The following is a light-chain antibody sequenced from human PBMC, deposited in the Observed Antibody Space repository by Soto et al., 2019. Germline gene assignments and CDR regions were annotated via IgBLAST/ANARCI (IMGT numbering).Light chain of an antibody. CDR3: QVWDTSSDSWV. V-gene: IGLV3-21*02. Sequence: SYELTQPPSVSVAPGQTARMTCGGNNIGSKSVHWYQQKPGQAPVLVVYDDRDRPSGIPERFSGSNSGNTATLTISRVEAGDEADYYCQVWDTSSDSWVFGGGTKLTVL. J-gene: IGLJ3*02. CDR1: NIGSKS. CDR2: DDR.